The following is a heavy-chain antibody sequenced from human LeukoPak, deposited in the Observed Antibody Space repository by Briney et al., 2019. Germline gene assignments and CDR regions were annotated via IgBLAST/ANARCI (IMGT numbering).Heavy chain of an antibody. CDR1: GFTFSSYA. CDR2: ISYDGSNK. J-gene: IGHJ4*02. Sequence: GGSLRLSCAASGFTFSSYAMHWVRQAPGKGLEWVAVISYDGSNKYYADSVKGRFTISRDNSKNTLYLQMNSLRAEDTAVYYCARADYWGQGTLVTVSS. CDR3: ARADY. V-gene: IGHV3-30-3*01.